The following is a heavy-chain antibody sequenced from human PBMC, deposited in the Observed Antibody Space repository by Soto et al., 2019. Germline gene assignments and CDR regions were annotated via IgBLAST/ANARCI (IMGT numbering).Heavy chain of an antibody. CDR1: GGSTSSYN. CDR2: NFSSGTT. V-gene: IGHV4-4*09. J-gene: IGHJ6*01. Sequence: PSETLSLSLNVSGGSTSSYNRIWILQAPGKGLERIGYNFSSGTTYYNPSLKSRLTMSLDTSQKQFSLRLNSVTAADTAVYFCARGPSPFDFYYDMDVWGQGTTVPVSS. CDR3: ARGPSPFDFYYDMDV. D-gene: IGHD3-16*01.